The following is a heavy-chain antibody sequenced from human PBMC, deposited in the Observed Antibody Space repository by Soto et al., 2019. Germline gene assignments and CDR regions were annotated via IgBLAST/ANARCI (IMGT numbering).Heavy chain of an antibody. CDR1: GGTFSSHS. CDR2: IITLFGTS. D-gene: IGHD2-21*02. Sequence: GPPVKVSCKASGGTFSSHSINWVRQAPGQGLEWMGGIITLFGTSNYAQNFQGRVTITADQSTSTAYMELNSLTSDDTAVYYCAREVGYGDFSAALLDWGQGTLVTVSS. V-gene: IGHV1-69*13. J-gene: IGHJ4*02. CDR3: AREVGYGDFSAALLD.